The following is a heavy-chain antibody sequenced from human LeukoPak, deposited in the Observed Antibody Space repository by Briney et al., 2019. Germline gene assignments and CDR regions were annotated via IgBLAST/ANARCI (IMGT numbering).Heavy chain of an antibody. CDR2: IIPILGIA. J-gene: IGHJ3*02. D-gene: IGHD6-13*01. CDR3: ARDSALSAYSSSWYAFDI. V-gene: IGHV1-69*04. Sequence: ASVKVSCKASGGTFSSYTISWVRQAPGQGLEWMGRIIPILGIANYAQKFQGRVTITADKSTSTAYMELSSLRSEDTAVYYCARDSALSAYSSSWYAFDIWGQGTMVTVSS. CDR1: GGTFSSYT.